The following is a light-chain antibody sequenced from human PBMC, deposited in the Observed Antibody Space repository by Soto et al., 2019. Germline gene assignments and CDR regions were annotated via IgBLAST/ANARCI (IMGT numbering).Light chain of an antibody. J-gene: IGKJ2*01. CDR2: DAS. CDR3: QQYNSYLYT. V-gene: IGKV1-5*01. CDR1: QSISSW. Sequence: DIQMTQSPSTLSASVGDRVTITCRASQSISSWLAWYQQKPGKAPKLLIYDASSLESGVPSRFSGSGSVTEFTLTISSLQPDYFATYFCQQYNSYLYTFGQGTQLEIK.